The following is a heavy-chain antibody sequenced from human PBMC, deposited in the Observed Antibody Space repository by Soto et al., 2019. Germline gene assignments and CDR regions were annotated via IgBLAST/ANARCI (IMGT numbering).Heavy chain of an antibody. CDR1: GFTFSSYG. V-gene: IGHV3-30*18. D-gene: IGHD6-13*01. CDR2: ISYDGSNK. J-gene: IGHJ6*02. CDR3: AKEEVAGTYLSRVAAAGYYYGMDV. Sequence: GGSLRLSCAASGFTFSSYGMHWVRQAPGKGLEWVAVISYDGSNKYYADSVKGRFTISRDNSKNTLYLQMNSLRAEDTAVYYCAKEEVAGTYLSRVAAAGYYYGMDVWGQGTTVTVSS.